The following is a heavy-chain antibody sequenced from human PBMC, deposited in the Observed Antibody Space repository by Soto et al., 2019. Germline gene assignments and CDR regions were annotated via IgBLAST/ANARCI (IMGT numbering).Heavy chain of an antibody. Sequence: QVQLVQSGAEVKKPGASVKVSCKASGYTFTGYYMHWVRQAPGQGLEWMGWINPNSGDTNYAQKFQGRVTMTRDTSISTAYMELSRLRSDDTAVYYCARGPRSELPYYYYYGMDVWGQGTTVTVSS. V-gene: IGHV1-2*02. CDR1: GYTFTGYY. CDR2: INPNSGDT. J-gene: IGHJ6*02. CDR3: ARGPRSELPYYYYYGMDV. D-gene: IGHD3-10*01.